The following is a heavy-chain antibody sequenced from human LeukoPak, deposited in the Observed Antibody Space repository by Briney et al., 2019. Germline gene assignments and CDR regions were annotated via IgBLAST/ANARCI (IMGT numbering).Heavy chain of an antibody. CDR1: GGSISSYY. J-gene: IGHJ6*02. Sequence: SETLSLTCTVSGGSISSYYWSWIRQPPGKGLEWIGYIYYSGSTNYNPSLKSRVTIPVDTSKNQFSLKLSSVTAADTAVYYCARGSSSSWEYYYYYGMDVWGQGTTVTVSS. V-gene: IGHV4-59*01. CDR3: ARGSSSSWEYYYYYGMDV. CDR2: IYYSGST. D-gene: IGHD6-13*01.